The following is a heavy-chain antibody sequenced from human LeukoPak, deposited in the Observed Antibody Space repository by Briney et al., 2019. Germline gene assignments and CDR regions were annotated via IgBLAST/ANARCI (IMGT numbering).Heavy chain of an antibody. J-gene: IGHJ6*02. CDR2: INPNSGGT. CDR1: GYTFTGYY. D-gene: IGHD3/OR15-3a*01. V-gene: IGHV1-2*02. CDR3: ARVDWLLFSGMDV. Sequence: ASVKVSCKASGYTFTGYYMHWVRQAPGQGLEWMGWINPNSGGTNYAQKFQGRVTMTRDTSISTAYMELSRLRSDDTAVYYCARVDWLLFSGMDVWGQGTTVTVSS.